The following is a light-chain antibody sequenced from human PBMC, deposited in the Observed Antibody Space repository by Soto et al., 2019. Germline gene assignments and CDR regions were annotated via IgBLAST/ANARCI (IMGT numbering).Light chain of an antibody. V-gene: IGKV3-20*01. Sequence: EIVLTQSPGTLSLSPGGRATLSCRASQSVRSSYLAWYQQRPGQAPRPLIFGASFRAPGIPDRFSGSGSGTDFTLTICRLEPEDFAVYYCQHYGSPLRFGGGTKVDIK. CDR1: QSVRSSY. CDR3: QHYGSPLR. J-gene: IGKJ4*01. CDR2: GAS.